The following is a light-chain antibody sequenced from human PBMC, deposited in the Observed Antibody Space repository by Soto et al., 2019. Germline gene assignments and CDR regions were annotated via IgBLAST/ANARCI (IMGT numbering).Light chain of an antibody. CDR2: RNN. CDR1: SSNIGERFD. V-gene: IGLV1-40*01. J-gene: IGLJ1*01. CDR3: QSYDRSLSSYV. Sequence: QPVLTQPPSVSGAPGQRVTISCTGSSSNIGERFDVHWYQQLPGTAPKLLIYRNNNRPSGVPDRFSGSKSATSASLAITGLQAEDEADYYCQSYDRSLSSYVFGTGTKLTVL.